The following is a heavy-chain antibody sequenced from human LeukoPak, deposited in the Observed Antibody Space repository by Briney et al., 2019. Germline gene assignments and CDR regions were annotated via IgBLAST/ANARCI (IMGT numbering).Heavy chain of an antibody. CDR1: GFSFTNYA. CDR2: MKGGGEK. Sequence: GGSLRLSCAASGFSFTNYAMSWVRQARARGPEWLSSMKGGGEKFYADSVKGRFTLSRDDSWNTVYLQLNNLRVEDTAIYARASWISTADAVCWGQGTQVTVSS. CDR3: ASWISTADAVC. J-gene: IGHJ4*02. V-gene: IGHV3-23*01. D-gene: IGHD2-2*03.